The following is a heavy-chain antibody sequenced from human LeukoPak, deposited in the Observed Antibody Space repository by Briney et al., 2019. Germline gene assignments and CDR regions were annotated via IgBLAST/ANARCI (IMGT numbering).Heavy chain of an antibody. D-gene: IGHD2-2*01. CDR1: GYTFTSYY. V-gene: IGHV1-46*01. J-gene: IGHJ4*02. CDR3: AAPAAISPGAFDY. Sequence: ASVKVSCKASGYTFTSYYMHWVRQAPGQGLEWMGIINPSGGSTSYAQKFQGRVTMTRDTSISTAYMELSRLRSDDTAVYYCAAPAAISPGAFDYWGQGTLVTVSS. CDR2: INPSGGST.